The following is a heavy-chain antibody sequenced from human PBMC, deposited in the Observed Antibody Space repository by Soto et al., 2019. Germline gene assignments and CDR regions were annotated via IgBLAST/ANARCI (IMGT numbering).Heavy chain of an antibody. V-gene: IGHV1-3*01. J-gene: IGHJ5*02. D-gene: IGHD3-10*01. CDR3: ARVAGANWFDP. Sequence: ASVKVSCKASGYTFTSYAMHWVRQAPGQRLEWMGWINAGNGSTKYSQKFQGRVTITRDTSASTAYMELSSLRSEDTAVYYCARVAGANWFDPWGQGTLVTVSS. CDR1: GYTFTSYA. CDR2: INAGNGST.